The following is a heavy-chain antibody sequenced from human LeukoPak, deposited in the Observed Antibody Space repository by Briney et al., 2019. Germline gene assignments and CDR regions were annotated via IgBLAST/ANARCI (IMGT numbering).Heavy chain of an antibody. CDR2: ISAYNGNT. Sequence: ASVKVSCKASGYTFTSYGISWVRQAPGQGLEWMGWISAYNGNTNYAQKLQGRDTMTTDTSTSTAYMELRSLRSDDTAVYYCARDLHGGYGGYYFDYWGQGTLVTVSS. CDR1: GYTFTSYG. CDR3: ARDLHGGYGGYYFDY. D-gene: IGHD5-12*01. V-gene: IGHV1-18*01. J-gene: IGHJ4*02.